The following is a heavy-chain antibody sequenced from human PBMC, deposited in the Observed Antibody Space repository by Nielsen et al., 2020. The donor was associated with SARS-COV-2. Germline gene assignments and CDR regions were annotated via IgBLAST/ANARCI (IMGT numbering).Heavy chain of an antibody. CDR2: INHSGST. Sequence: SETLSLTCAVYGGSFSGYYWSWIRQPPGKGLEWIGEINHSGSTNYNPSLKNRVTISVDTSKNQFSLKLSSVTAADTAVYYCARVGRIAARRGSYGMDVWGQGTTVTVSS. V-gene: IGHV4-34*01. J-gene: IGHJ6*02. D-gene: IGHD6-6*01. CDR3: ARVGRIAARRGSYGMDV. CDR1: GGSFSGYY.